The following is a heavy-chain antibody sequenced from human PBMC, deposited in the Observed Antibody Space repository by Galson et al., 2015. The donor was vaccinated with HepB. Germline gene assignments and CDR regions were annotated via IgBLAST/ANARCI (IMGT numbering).Heavy chain of an antibody. V-gene: IGHV3-48*02. CDR3: AITYYYGSGSYRYGMDV. J-gene: IGHJ6*02. D-gene: IGHD3-10*01. CDR1: GFTFSSYS. Sequence: LRLSCAASGFTFSSYSMNWVRQAPGKGLEWVSYISSSSSTIYYADSVKGRFTISRDNAKNSLYLQMNSLRDEDTAVYYCAITYYYGSGSYRYGMDVWGQGTTVTVSS. CDR2: ISSSSSTI.